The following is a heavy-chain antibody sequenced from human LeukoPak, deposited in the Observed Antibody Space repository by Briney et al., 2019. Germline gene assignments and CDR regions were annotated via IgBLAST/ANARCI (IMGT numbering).Heavy chain of an antibody. CDR3: ASGAAVGTSRFDF. CDR1: GFTFSSYS. D-gene: IGHD6-13*01. V-gene: IGHV3-48*01. J-gene: IGHJ4*02. Sequence: GSLRLSCAVSGFTFSSYSMNWVRQAPGKGLEWVSYISSSGSTKYYADSVKGRFTISRDNAENSLYLQMNSLRGEDTAVYYCASGAAVGTSRFDFWGQGTLVTVSS. CDR2: ISSSGSTK.